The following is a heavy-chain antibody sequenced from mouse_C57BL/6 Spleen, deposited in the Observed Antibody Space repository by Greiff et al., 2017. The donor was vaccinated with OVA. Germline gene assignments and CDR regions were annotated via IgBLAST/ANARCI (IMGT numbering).Heavy chain of an antibody. CDR2: INPNNGGT. CDR1: GYTFTDYY. J-gene: IGHJ4*01. Sequence: EVKLQQSGPELVKPGASVKISCKASGYTFTDYYMNWVKQSHGKSLEWIGDINPNNGGTSYNQKFKGKATLTVDKSSSTAYMELRSLTSEDSAVYYCARDSTFYAMDYWGQGTSVTVSS. V-gene: IGHV1-26*01. D-gene: IGHD5-1*01. CDR3: ARDSTFYAMDY.